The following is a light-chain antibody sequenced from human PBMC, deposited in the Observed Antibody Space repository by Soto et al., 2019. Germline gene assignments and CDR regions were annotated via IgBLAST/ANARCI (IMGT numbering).Light chain of an antibody. CDR1: QSASSSD. V-gene: IGKV3-20*01. Sequence: EIVLTQSPGTLSLSPGERATLSCRASQSASSSDLAWYQQKPGQAPRLLIYCASSRATGIPDRFSGSGSGTDVTLTISRLEPEDFAVYYCQQYGSSPRITFGQGTRMEIK. J-gene: IGKJ5*01. CDR3: QQYGSSPRIT. CDR2: CAS.